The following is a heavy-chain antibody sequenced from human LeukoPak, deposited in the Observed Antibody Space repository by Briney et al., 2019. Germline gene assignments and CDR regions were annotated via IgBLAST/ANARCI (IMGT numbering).Heavy chain of an antibody. V-gene: IGHV3-33*01. CDR1: GFTFSSYG. Sequence: PGGSLRLSCAASGFTFSSYGMHWVRQAPGKGLEWVAVIWYDGSNKYYADSVKGRFTISRDNSKNTLYLQMNSLRVDDTAIYYCARDRLSFDTSGYYFEFDYWGQGTLVTVSS. CDR2: IWYDGSNK. CDR3: ARDRLSFDTSGYYFEFDY. D-gene: IGHD3-22*01. J-gene: IGHJ4*02.